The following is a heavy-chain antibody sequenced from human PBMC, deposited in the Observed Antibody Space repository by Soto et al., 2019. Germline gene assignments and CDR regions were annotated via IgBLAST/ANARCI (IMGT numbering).Heavy chain of an antibody. Sequence: QAGGSLRLSCAASGFTVSSNYMSWVRQAPGKGLEWVSVIYSGGSTYYADSVKGRFTISRDNSKNTLYLQMNSLRAEDTAVYYCARDLNRALAARREVVDYSGMDVWGQGTTVTVSS. D-gene: IGHD6-6*01. J-gene: IGHJ6*02. CDR1: GFTVSSNY. CDR2: IYSGGST. CDR3: ARDLNRALAARREVVDYSGMDV. V-gene: IGHV3-53*01.